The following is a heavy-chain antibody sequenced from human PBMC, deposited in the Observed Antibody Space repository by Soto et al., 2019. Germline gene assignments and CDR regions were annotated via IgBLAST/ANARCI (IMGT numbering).Heavy chain of an antibody. CDR2: IVPIYRTA. Sequence: SVKVSFKASGGTFSSYRINWLRQAPGQGLEWMGGIVPIYRTADSAQEFQGRVTITADESARTAYMELRSLKSRDTAVYYCVRDSGAKLSSSWGQGTLVTVSS. D-gene: IGHD6-13*01. J-gene: IGHJ4*02. CDR3: VRDSGAKLSSS. CDR1: GGTFSSYR. V-gene: IGHV1-69*13.